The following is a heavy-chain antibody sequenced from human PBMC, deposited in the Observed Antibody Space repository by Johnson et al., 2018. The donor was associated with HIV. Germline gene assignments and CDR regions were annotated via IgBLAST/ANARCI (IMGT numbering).Heavy chain of an antibody. CDR2: ISYDGSNK. V-gene: IGHV3-30*03. Sequence: QVQLVESGGGVVRPGGSLRLSCAASGFTFDYYYMPWVRQAPGKGLEWVAVISYDGSNKYYTDSVKCRFTISRDNSKNTLYLQMNSRNTDDTAFYYCARGPVFDIWGKGTMVTVSS. CDR1: GFTFDYYY. J-gene: IGHJ3*02. CDR3: ARGPVFDI.